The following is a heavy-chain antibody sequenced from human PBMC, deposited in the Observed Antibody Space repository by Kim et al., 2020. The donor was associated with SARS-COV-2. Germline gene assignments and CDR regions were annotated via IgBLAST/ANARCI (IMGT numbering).Heavy chain of an antibody. CDR3: TRDCSGGSCLLADAFDI. CDR1: GFTFSGSA. Sequence: LSLTCAASGFTFSGSAMHWVRQASGKGLEWVGRIKTKADTYATVYAASVKGRFTISRDDSENTVYLQLNSLKTDDTAVYYCTRDCSGGSCLLADAFDIWGQGTMVTVSS. J-gene: IGHJ3*02. D-gene: IGHD2-15*01. CDR2: IKTKADTYAT. V-gene: IGHV3-73*01.